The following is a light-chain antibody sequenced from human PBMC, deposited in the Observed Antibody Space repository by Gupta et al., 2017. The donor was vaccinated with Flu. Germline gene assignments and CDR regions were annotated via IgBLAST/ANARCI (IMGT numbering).Light chain of an antibody. CDR3: CSYAGRHTSG. Sequence: QSALTQPRSVSGSPGQSVTISCTGSSSDIGSSSSVSWYQQHPGKAPKLLIYDVSERPSGVPFRFSGSKSGNTAFLNLSGLQADDESNYYRCSYAGRHTSGFGGGTKVTVL. CDR1: SSDIGSSSS. CDR2: DVS. V-gene: IGLV2-11*01. J-gene: IGLJ3*02.